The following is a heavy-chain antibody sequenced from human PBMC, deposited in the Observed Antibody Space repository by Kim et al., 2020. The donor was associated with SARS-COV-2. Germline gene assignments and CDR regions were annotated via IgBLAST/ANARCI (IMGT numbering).Heavy chain of an antibody. CDR1: GFTFSSYS. V-gene: IGHV3-48*02. CDR3: ARVQPSRYYYGSGSCDY. D-gene: IGHD3-10*01. J-gene: IGHJ4*02. CDR2: ISSSSSTI. Sequence: GGSLRLSCAASGFTFSSYSMNWVRQAPGKGLEWVSYISSSSSTIYYADSVKGRFTISRDNAKNSLYLQMNSLRDEDTAVYYCARVQPSRYYYGSGSCDYWGQGTLVTVSS.